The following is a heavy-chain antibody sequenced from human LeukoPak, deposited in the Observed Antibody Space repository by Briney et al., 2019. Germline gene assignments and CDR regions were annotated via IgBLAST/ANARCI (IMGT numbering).Heavy chain of an antibody. CDR1: GYTFTAYY. D-gene: IGHD1-26*01. J-gene: IGHJ2*01. Sequence: ASVKVSCKASGYTFTAYYMHWVRPAPGQGLEWMGWINPNSGGTNYAQKFQGRVTMTRDTSISTAYMELSRLRSDDTAVYYCAKVGATTFPWYFDLWGRGTLVTVSS. CDR2: INPNSGGT. CDR3: AKVGATTFPWYFDL. V-gene: IGHV1-2*02.